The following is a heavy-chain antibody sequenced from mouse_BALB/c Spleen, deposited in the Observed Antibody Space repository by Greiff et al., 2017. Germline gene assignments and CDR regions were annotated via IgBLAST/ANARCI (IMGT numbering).Heavy chain of an antibody. CDR3: TRGGDY. CDR2: INPSNGDT. CDR1: GYIFTNYY. V-gene: IGHV1S81*02. Sequence: VQLQQSGAELVKPGASVKLSCKASGYIFTNYYIYWVKQRPGQGLEWIGEINPSNGDTSFNEKFKSKATLTVDKSSSTTYIQLGSLTSEDSAVYYCTRGGDYWGQGTTLTVSS. J-gene: IGHJ2*01.